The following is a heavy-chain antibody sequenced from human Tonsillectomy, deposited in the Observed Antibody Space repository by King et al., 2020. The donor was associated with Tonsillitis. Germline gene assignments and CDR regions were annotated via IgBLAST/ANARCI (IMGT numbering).Heavy chain of an antibody. CDR2: ISAYNGNT. CDR3: AREGGIIAARHYYYYYGMDV. Sequence: QLVQSGAEVKKPGASVKVSCKASGYTFTSYGISWVRQAPGQGLEWMGWISAYNGNTNYAQKLQGRVTMTTDTSTSTAYMELRSLTSDDTAVYYCAREGGIIAARHYYYYYGMDVWGQGTTVTVSS. CDR1: GYTFTSYG. J-gene: IGHJ6*02. D-gene: IGHD6-6*01. V-gene: IGHV1-18*04.